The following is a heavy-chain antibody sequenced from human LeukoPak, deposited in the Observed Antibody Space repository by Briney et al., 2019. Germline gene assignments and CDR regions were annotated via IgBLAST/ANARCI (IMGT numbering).Heavy chain of an antibody. J-gene: IGHJ6*03. CDR3: ARAFSDSSGYSYYMDV. Sequence: PGGSLRLSCAASGFTFSSYSMNWVRQAPGKGLEWVSSISSSSSYIYYADPVKGRFTISRDNAKNSLYLQMNSLRAEDTAVYYCARAFSDSSGYSYYMDVWGKGTTVTVSS. V-gene: IGHV3-21*01. D-gene: IGHD3-22*01. CDR1: GFTFSSYS. CDR2: ISSSSSYI.